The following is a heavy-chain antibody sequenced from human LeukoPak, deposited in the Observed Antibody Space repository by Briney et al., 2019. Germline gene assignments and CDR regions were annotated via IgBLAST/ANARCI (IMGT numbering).Heavy chain of an antibody. CDR1: GYTFRAFGWY. V-gene: IGHV1-2*02. CDR2: IYPNNGAT. Sequence: APVRVSSTPSGYTFRAFGWYICWLPQAPGQGLECLGWIYPNNGATSYAQKFQGRVAMTTDTSVSTAYMELSRLRAEDTAVYFCARDGPGQKVEFDNWGQGTLVTVSS. D-gene: IGHD3-10*01. J-gene: IGHJ4*02. CDR3: ARDGPGQKVEFDN.